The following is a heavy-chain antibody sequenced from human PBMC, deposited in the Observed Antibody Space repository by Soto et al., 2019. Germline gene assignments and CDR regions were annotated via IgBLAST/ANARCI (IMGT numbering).Heavy chain of an antibody. CDR3: ARMAGYYFDY. CDR1: GGSISSSSYY. Sequence: SETLSLTCTVSGGSISSSSYYWGWIRQPPGKGLEWIGSIYYSGSTYYNPSLKSRVTISVDTSKNQSSLKLSSVTAADTAGYYCARMAGYYFDYWGQGTLVTVSS. CDR2: IYYSGST. J-gene: IGHJ4*02. V-gene: IGHV4-39*01.